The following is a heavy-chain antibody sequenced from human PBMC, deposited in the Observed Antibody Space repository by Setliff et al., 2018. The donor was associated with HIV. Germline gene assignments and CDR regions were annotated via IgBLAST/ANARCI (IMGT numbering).Heavy chain of an antibody. CDR3: ARDSEPGSRVAGTTGLDY. CDR1: GFSFSRYA. CDR2: ISGSGRKT. D-gene: IGHD6-19*01. J-gene: IGHJ4*02. Sequence: PGGSLRLSCKATGFSFSRYAMSWVRQAPGKGLEWVSSISGSGRKTYYGDSVKGRFTISRDNSWDTVDLQMNTLRAEDTAMYYCARDSEPGSRVAGTTGLDYWGQGSLVTVSS. V-gene: IGHV3-23*01.